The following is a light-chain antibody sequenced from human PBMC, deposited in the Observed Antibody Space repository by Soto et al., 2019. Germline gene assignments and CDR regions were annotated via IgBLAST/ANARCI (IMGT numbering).Light chain of an antibody. CDR1: SNDIGGYNY. CDR3: SSYSSSNTLHVV. J-gene: IGLJ2*01. V-gene: IGLV2-14*01. CDR2: EVS. Sequence: QSALTQPASVSGSLGQSITISCTGTSNDIGGYNYVSWYQQHPGKAPRLLFYEVSTRPSGVSNRFSASKSGNTASLIISGLQAEDETYYYCSSYSSSNTLHVVFGGGTKLTVL.